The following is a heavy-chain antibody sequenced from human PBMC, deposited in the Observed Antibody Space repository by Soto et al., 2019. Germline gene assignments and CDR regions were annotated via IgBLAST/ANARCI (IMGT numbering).Heavy chain of an antibody. CDR1: GGSLSGYY. J-gene: IGHJ6*02. V-gene: IGHV4-34*01. D-gene: IGHD3-3*01. CDR2: INHSGST. CDR3: ARQKEVLRFLEWLLAGLDV. Sequence: PSETLSLTCAVSGGSLSGYYWTWSRQPPGKGLEWIGEINHSGSTNYNPSLKSRVTISIETSKNQFSLNLSSVTAADTAVYYCARQKEVLRFLEWLLAGLDVWGHGTTVTVSS.